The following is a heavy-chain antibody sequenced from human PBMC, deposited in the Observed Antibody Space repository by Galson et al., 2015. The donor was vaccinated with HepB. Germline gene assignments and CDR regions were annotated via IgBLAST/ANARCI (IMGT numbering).Heavy chain of an antibody. V-gene: IGHV1-18*01. D-gene: IGHD2-2*02. CDR3: ARDGLGYCSSTSCYTYYDFWSGYYNLDSVDAFDI. J-gene: IGHJ3*02. CDR2: ISAYNGNT. CDR1: GYTFTSYG. Sequence: SVKVSCKASGYTFTSYGISWVRQAPGQGLEWMGWISAYNGNTNYAQKLQGRVTMTTDTSTSTAYMELRSLRSDDTAVYYCARDGLGYCSSTSCYTYYDFWSGYYNLDSVDAFDIWGQGTMVTVSS.